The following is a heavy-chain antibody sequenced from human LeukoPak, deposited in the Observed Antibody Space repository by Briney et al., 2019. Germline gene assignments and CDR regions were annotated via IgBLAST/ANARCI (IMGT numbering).Heavy chain of an antibody. CDR2: IYYSGYT. CDR1: GGSISSSSYY. Sequence: PSETLSLTRNVSGGSISSSSYYWGWIRQPPGKGLEWIGTIYYSGYTYYNPSLKSRVTISVDTSKNQFSLKLSSVTAADTAVYYCAREGYSSGWSDIDDYWGQGTLVTVSS. CDR3: AREGYSSGWSDIDDY. J-gene: IGHJ4*02. V-gene: IGHV4-39*07. D-gene: IGHD6-19*01.